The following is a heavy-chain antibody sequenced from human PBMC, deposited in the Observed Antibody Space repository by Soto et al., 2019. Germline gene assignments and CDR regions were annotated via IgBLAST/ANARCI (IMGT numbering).Heavy chain of an antibody. CDR1: GFLFRNYA. CDR3: ARDPYGGYIFAS. Sequence: QVQLVESGGGVVQPGTSLRLSCAASGFLFRNYAMHWVRQSPAKGLEWLAVISFDGANIFYAGAAKGRFTISRDNSKQTLYLQLDSLRPEDTGVYFCARDPYGGYIFASWGQGAQVTLSS. CDR2: ISFDGANI. J-gene: IGHJ4*02. D-gene: IGHD5-12*01. V-gene: IGHV3-30-3*01.